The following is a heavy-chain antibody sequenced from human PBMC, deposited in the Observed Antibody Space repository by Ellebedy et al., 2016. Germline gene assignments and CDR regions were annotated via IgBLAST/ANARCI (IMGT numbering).Heavy chain of an antibody. CDR2: IRPGDSHA. J-gene: IGHJ4*02. D-gene: IGHD3-22*01. Sequence: GESLKISCKGSGYTFTNYWIGWVRQMPGKGLEWMGTIRPGDSHATYSPSFQGQITISSDKSISTAYLQWSSLKASDTAMYYCARHADSSGSHLYDYWGQGTLVTVSS. CDR3: ARHADSSGSHLYDY. V-gene: IGHV5-51*01. CDR1: GYTFTNYW.